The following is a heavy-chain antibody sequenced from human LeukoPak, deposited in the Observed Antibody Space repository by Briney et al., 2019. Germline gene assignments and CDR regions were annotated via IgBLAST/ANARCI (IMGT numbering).Heavy chain of an antibody. D-gene: IGHD1-26*01. CDR2: IYPGDSDT. V-gene: IGHV5-51*01. CDR1: GYSFTSYW. Sequence: GESLKISCKGSGYSFTSYWIGWVRQMPGKGLEWMGIIYPGDSDTRYSPSFQSHVTISADKYISTHYLQWRSMKASDTAMYYCARCGWELLPMGGDYWGQGTLVTVSS. J-gene: IGHJ4*02. CDR3: ARCGWELLPMGGDY.